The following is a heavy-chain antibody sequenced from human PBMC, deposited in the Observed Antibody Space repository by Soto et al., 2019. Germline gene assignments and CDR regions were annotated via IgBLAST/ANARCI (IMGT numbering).Heavy chain of an antibody. J-gene: IGHJ4*02. V-gene: IGHV1-69*06. CDR1: VATFHSYA. D-gene: IGHD2-2*01. CDR2: IIPIFGTP. CDR3: ARDLYCDSTNCPYYLDY. Sequence: SVKVSCKASVATFHSYAISWVRQAPGHALEWMGGIIPIFGTPNYAQKFQGRVTITADKPTSTAYMELSSLRSEDTAVYYCARDLYCDSTNCPYYLDYWGQGTLVTVSS.